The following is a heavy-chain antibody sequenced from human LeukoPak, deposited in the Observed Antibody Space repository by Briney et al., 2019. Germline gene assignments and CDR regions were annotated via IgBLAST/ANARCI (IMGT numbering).Heavy chain of an antibody. V-gene: IGHV3-30*18. CDR3: AKAGLGGEYFDY. CDR2: ISYDGSDK. CDR1: GFTFSSYG. D-gene: IGHD7-27*01. Sequence: GGSLRLSCAASGFTFSSYGMHWVRRAPGKGLEWVAVISYDGSDKYYADSVKGRFTISRDNSKNTLYLQMNSLRAEDTAVYYCAKAGLGGEYFDYWGQGTLVTVSS. J-gene: IGHJ4*02.